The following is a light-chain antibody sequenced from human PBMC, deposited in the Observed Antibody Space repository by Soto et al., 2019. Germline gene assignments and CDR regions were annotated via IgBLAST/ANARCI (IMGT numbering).Light chain of an antibody. CDR3: QQTYIVPIT. J-gene: IGKJ5*01. CDR2: AAS. CDR1: QSIASY. Sequence: DIQMTQSRSSLSASVGDRVAITCRASQSIASYLNWYQQKTGNAPELLIYAASSLQSGVPSRFSGSGSETDFTLTIRSLQPEDFATYYCQQTYIVPITFGQGTRLEIK. V-gene: IGKV1-39*01.